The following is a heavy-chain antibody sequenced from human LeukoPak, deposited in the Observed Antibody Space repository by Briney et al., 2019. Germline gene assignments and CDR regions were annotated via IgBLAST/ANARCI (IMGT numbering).Heavy chain of an antibody. V-gene: IGHV4-4*02. D-gene: IGHD1-26*01. Sequence: PSETLSLTCGVSGGSISSTNWWSWVRQPPGQGLEWIGEISLSGLTNYNPSLKSRVTMTLDKSKNHLSLNLTSVTAADTAVYYCSRESGAFSPFGYWGQGTLVTVSS. CDR3: SRESGAFSPFGY. J-gene: IGHJ4*02. CDR1: GGSISSTNW. CDR2: ISLSGLT.